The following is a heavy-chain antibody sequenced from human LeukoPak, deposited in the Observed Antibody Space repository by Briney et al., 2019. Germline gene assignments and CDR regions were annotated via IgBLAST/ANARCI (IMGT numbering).Heavy chain of an antibody. J-gene: IGHJ4*02. CDR1: GGSISSSNW. CDR2: IYHSGST. D-gene: IGHD1-26*01. CDR3: ASLQNIVGATPLPDY. Sequence: SETLSLTCAVSGGSISSSNWWSWVRQPPGKGLEWIGEIYHSGSTNYNPSLKSRVTISVDTSKNQFSLKLSSVTAADTAVYYCASLQNIVGATPLPDYWGQGTLVTVSS. V-gene: IGHV4-4*02.